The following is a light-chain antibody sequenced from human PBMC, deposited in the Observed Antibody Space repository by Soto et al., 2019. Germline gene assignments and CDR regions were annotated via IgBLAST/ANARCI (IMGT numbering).Light chain of an antibody. Sequence: EIVLTQSPGTLSLSPGERATLSCRARQSVSSSYLAWYQQKAGQAPRLLIYGASSRATGIPDRFSGSGSGTDFTLTISRLEPEDFAVYYCQQYGSSPPTFGQGTKVEIK. V-gene: IGKV3-20*01. CDR2: GAS. J-gene: IGKJ1*01. CDR1: QSVSSSY. CDR3: QQYGSSPPT.